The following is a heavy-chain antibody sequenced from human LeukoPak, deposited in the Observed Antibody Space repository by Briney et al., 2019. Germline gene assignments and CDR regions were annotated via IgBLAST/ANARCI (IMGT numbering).Heavy chain of an antibody. Sequence: GRSLRLSCAASGFTFSSYGMHWVRQAPGKGLEWVAVISYDGSNKYYADSVKGRFTISRDNSKNTLYLQMNGLRAEDTAVYYCANLFGYYYDSSGYSTDAFDIWGQGTMVTVSS. D-gene: IGHD3-22*01. V-gene: IGHV3-30*18. CDR1: GFTFSSYG. CDR2: ISYDGSNK. CDR3: ANLFGYYYDSSGYSTDAFDI. J-gene: IGHJ3*02.